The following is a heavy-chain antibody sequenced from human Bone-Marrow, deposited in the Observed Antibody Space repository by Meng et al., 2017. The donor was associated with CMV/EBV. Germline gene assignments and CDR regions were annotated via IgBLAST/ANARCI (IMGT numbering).Heavy chain of an antibody. J-gene: IGHJ3*02. Sequence: GGSLRLSCAASGFTFSTYAMSWVRQAPGKGLEWVSAISGSGTSTYYADSVKGRFTISRDNSKNTLFLQMNSLRAEDTAVYYCARRDFGNAFDIWGQGTMVTVSS. V-gene: IGHV3-23*01. CDR2: ISGSGTST. CDR3: ARRDFGNAFDI. D-gene: IGHD3-3*01. CDR1: GFTFSTYA.